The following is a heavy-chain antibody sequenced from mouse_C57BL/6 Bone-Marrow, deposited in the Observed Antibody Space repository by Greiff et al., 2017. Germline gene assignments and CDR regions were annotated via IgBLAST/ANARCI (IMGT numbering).Heavy chain of an antibody. CDR1: GYTFTDYE. Sequence: QVQLQQSGAELVRPGASVTLSCKASGYTFTDYEMPWVKQTPVHGLEWIGAIDPETGGTAYNQKFKGKAILTADKTTSTAYMELRSLTSEDSAVYYSTRGGSGYDYWGQGTTLTVSS. V-gene: IGHV1-15*01. D-gene: IGHD3-2*02. CDR3: TRGGSGYDY. J-gene: IGHJ2*01. CDR2: IDPETGGT.